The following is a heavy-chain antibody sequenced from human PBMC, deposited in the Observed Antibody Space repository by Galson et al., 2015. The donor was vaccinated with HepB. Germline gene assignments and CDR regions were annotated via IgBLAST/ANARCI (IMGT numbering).Heavy chain of an antibody. V-gene: IGHV1-3*01. CDR2: INAGNGNT. CDR1: GYTFTSYA. D-gene: IGHD3-22*01. J-gene: IGHJ4*02. Sequence: SVKVSCKASGYTFTSYAMHWVRQAPGQRLEWMGWINAGNGNTKYSQKFQGRVTITRDTSASTAYMELSSLGSEDTAVYYCARDTYYYDSSGYYYFDYWGQGTLVTVSS. CDR3: ARDTYYYDSSGYYYFDY.